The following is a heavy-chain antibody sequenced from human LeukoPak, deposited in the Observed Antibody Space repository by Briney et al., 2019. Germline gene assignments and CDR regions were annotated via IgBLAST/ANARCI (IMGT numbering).Heavy chain of an antibody. CDR1: GFTFSSYE. V-gene: IGHV3-48*03. Sequence: GGSLRLSCAASGFTFSSYEMNWVRQAPGKGLEWVSYISSSGGTIYYADSVKGRFTISRDNAKNSLYLQMNILRAEDTAVYYCARDKIMVRGVITYYGMDVWGQGTTVTVSS. CDR2: ISSSGGTI. J-gene: IGHJ6*02. D-gene: IGHD3-10*01. CDR3: ARDKIMVRGVITYYGMDV.